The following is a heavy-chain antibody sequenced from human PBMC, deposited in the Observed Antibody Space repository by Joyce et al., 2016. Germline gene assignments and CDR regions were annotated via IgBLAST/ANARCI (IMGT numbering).Heavy chain of an antibody. J-gene: IGHJ4*02. CDR1: GYTFTGFY. CDR2: INTMRGGT. Sequence: VHLVQSGAEVKEPGASVKVSCKASGYTFTGFYVHWVRQAPGQGLEWMGRINTMRGGTTYAQKFQGRVTLTRDTAANTHDMELTSLTSDDTAVFYCARDLTGSGWYYFDHWGQGTLVTVSS. V-gene: IGHV1-46*01. CDR3: ARDLTGSGWYYFDH. D-gene: IGHD6-19*01.